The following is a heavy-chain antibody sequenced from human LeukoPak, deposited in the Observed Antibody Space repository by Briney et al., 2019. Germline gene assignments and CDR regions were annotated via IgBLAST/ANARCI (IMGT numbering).Heavy chain of an antibody. D-gene: IGHD6-13*01. CDR3: ARTGVAAAGIDY. CDR2: MNPNSGNT. Sequence: GASVKVSCKASGYTFTSYDINWVRQATGQGLEWMGWMNPNSGNTGYAQKFQGRVTMTRNTSISTAYMELSSLRSEDTAVYYCARTGVAAAGIDYWGQGTLVTVSS. V-gene: IGHV1-8*01. CDR1: GYTFTSYD. J-gene: IGHJ4*02.